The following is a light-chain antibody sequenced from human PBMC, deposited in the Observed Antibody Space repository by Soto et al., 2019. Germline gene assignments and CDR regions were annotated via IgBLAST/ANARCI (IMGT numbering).Light chain of an antibody. V-gene: IGKV3-11*01. Sequence: ETVLTQSPATLSLSPGERATLSCRASQFVSRSLAWYQQKTGQAPRLLIHDASDRATGIPARFSGSGSETDFSLNISSLENEDFAVYYCQQRSAWPLTFGRGTKGDIK. CDR2: DAS. CDR3: QQRSAWPLT. J-gene: IGKJ4*01. CDR1: QFVSRS.